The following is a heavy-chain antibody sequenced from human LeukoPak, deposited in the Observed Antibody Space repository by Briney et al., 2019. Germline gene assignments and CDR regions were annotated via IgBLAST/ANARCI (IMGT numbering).Heavy chain of an antibody. CDR2: FDPEDGET. CDR1: GYTLTELS. J-gene: IGHJ5*02. V-gene: IGHV1-24*01. Sequence: GASVKVSCKVSGYTLTELSMHWVRQAPGKGLEWMGGFDPEDGETIYAQKFQGRVTMTEDTSTDTAYMELSSLRSEDTAVYYCATLGGANTLWNRFDPWGQGTLVTVSS. CDR3: ATLGGANTLWNRFDP. D-gene: IGHD1-26*01.